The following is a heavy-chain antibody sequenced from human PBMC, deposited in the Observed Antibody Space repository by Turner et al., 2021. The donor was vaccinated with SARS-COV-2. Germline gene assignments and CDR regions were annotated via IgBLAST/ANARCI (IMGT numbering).Heavy chain of an antibody. CDR1: GGSISRGGYY. J-gene: IGHJ3*02. CDR3: ARDGMVVGAFDI. CDR2: NYYSRNT. V-gene: IGHV4-31*03. D-gene: IGHD1-26*01. Sequence: QVQLQESGPGLVKPSQTLSLTCTVSGGSISRGGYYRSWIRQHPGKGLEWIGYNYYSRNTYYNPSLKGRVTISVDTSKNQFSLKLNSVTAADTAVYYCARDGMVVGAFDIWGQGTMVTVSS.